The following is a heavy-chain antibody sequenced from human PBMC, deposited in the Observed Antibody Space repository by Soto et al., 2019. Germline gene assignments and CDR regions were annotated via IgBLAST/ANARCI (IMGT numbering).Heavy chain of an antibody. Sequence: EVQLVESGGGLVQPGGSLRLSCAASGFTFSSHSMNWVRQAPGPGLEWVSYISSSSSTIYYADSVKGRFTISRDNAKNSLSLQMNSLRAEDTAVYYCARDNPSGYGDCWGQGTLVTVSS. CDR1: GFTFSSHS. CDR3: ARDNPSGYGDC. V-gene: IGHV3-48*01. J-gene: IGHJ4*02. CDR2: ISSSSSTI. D-gene: IGHD5-12*01.